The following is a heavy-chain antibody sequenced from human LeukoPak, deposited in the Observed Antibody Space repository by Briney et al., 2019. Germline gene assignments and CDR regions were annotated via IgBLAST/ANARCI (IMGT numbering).Heavy chain of an antibody. CDR1: GGSISSSSYY. D-gene: IGHD6-13*01. V-gene: IGHV4-39*07. CDR2: IYYSGST. J-gene: IGHJ4*02. Sequence: PSETLSLTCTVSGGSISSSSYYWGWIRQPPGKGLEWIGSIYYSGSTYYNPSLKSRVTISVDTSKNQFSLKLSSVTAADPAVYYCAREEGSSYDDWGQGTLVTVSS. CDR3: AREEGSSYDD.